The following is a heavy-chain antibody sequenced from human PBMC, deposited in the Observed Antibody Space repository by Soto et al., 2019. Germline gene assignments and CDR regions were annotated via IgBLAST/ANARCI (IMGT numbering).Heavy chain of an antibody. J-gene: IGHJ5*02. D-gene: IGHD3-10*01. CDR2: IYYTGST. CDR3: ARENPHSGSGRGAFDP. CDR1: GGSISSGNAY. Sequence: QVQLQESGPGLVKPSQTLSLTCSVSGGSISSGNAYWSWIRQHPGKGLESIGYIYYTGSTYYNPSLKSRLTISVDTSKNPFSLKLRSVTAADTAVYYCARENPHSGSGRGAFDPWGQGTLVTVSS. V-gene: IGHV4-31*03.